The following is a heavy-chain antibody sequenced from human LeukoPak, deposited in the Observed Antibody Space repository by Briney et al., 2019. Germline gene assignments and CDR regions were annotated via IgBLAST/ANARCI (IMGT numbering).Heavy chain of an antibody. J-gene: IGHJ4*02. CDR3: ARGGIMITFGGVIVIPGDY. V-gene: IGHV1-18*01. Sequence: ASVKVSCKASGYTFTSYGISWVRQAPGQGLEWMGWISAYNGNTNYAQKPQGRVTMTTDTSTSTAYMELRSLRSDDTAVYYCARGGIMITFGGVIVIPGDYWGQGTLVTVSS. CDR2: ISAYNGNT. D-gene: IGHD3-16*02. CDR1: GYTFTSYG.